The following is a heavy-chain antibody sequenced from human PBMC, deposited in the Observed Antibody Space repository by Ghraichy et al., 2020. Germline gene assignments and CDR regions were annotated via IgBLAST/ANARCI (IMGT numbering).Heavy chain of an antibody. Sequence: GGSLRLSCAASGFTFTSFAMSWVRQAPGKGLEWVSGISPRGGSTNYGDSVKGRFTISRDSSKSTLYLQMNSLRAEDTAIYYCVKDIDYGDAQFEYWGQGTLVTVSS. CDR1: GFTFTSFA. D-gene: IGHD4-17*01. J-gene: IGHJ4*02. V-gene: IGHV3-23*01. CDR2: ISPRGGST. CDR3: VKDIDYGDAQFEY.